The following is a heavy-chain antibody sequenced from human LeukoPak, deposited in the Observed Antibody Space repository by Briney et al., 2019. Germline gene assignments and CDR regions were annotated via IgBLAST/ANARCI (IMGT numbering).Heavy chain of an antibody. Sequence: GGSLRLSCAASGFTFSSYGMHWVRQAPGKGLEWVAVISYDGSNKYYADSVKGRFTISRDNSKNTLYLQMNSLGAEDTAVYYCASGWVGLFDYWGQGTLVTVSS. CDR3: ASGWVGLFDY. V-gene: IGHV3-30*03. CDR1: GFTFSSYG. J-gene: IGHJ4*02. CDR2: ISYDGSNK. D-gene: IGHD6-19*01.